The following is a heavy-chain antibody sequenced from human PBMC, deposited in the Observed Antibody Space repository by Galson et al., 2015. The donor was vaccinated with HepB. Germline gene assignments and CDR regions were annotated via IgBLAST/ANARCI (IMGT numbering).Heavy chain of an antibody. CDR3: ARTNLFDY. CDR1: GFTFSGFW. J-gene: IGHJ4*02. CDR2: IKYDGSDK. V-gene: IGHV3-7*03. Sequence: SLRLSCAASGFTFSGFWMSWVRQAPGKGLEWVANIKYDGSDKNYVESVKGRFTISGDNAKNSLYLEMNSLRVEDTAVYYCARTNLFDYWGQGTLVTVSS.